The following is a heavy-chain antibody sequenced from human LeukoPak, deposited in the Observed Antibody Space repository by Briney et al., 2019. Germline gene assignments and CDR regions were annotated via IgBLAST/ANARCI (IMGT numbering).Heavy chain of an antibody. V-gene: IGHV3-64*02. CDR2: INYNGGST. D-gene: IGHD2-8*01. CDR1: GFTFSSYA. Sequence: GGSLRLSCAASGFTFSSYAMNWVRQAPGKGLEYVSAINYNGGSTYYVDSVKGRFTISRDNSKNTLYLQMGSLRPEDMAVYYCARENGYCTNGVCPGGDYWGQGTLVTVSS. CDR3: ARENGYCTNGVCPGGDY. J-gene: IGHJ4*02.